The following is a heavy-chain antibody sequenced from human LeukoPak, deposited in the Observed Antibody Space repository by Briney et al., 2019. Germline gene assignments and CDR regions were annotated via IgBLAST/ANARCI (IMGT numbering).Heavy chain of an antibody. CDR1: GYSFIAYH. J-gene: IGHJ5*01. Sequence: ASVKVSCKASGYSFIAYHMHWVRQAPGQGLEWLGWMHPKTGDTKFAQKFQRRVTMTRDTSISTAYMELSSLRSDDTAIYFCARDKDPYYDFLSGYYSLDPWGQGTLVTVSS. D-gene: IGHD3-3*01. CDR2: MHPKTGDT. V-gene: IGHV1-2*02. CDR3: ARDKDPYYDFLSGYYSLDP.